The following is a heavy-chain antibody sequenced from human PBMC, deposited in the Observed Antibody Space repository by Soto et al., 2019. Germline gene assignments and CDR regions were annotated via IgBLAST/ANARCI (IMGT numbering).Heavy chain of an antibody. CDR1: GFTFSSYW. V-gene: IGHV3-7*03. Sequence: LRLSCAASGFTFSSYWMSWVRQAPGKGLEWVANTRQDGSEKYYVDSVKGRFTISRDNAKNSLYLQMNSLRAEDTAVYYCARILCSSTSCYTFDYWGQGTLVTVSS. J-gene: IGHJ4*02. D-gene: IGHD2-2*02. CDR3: ARILCSSTSCYTFDY. CDR2: TRQDGSEK.